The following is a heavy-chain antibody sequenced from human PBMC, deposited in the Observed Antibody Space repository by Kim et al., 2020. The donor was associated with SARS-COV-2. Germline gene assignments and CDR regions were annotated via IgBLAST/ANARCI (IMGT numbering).Heavy chain of an antibody. CDR3: ARDRTGSYTPSADY. D-gene: IGHD1-26*01. V-gene: IGHV3-30-3*01. J-gene: IGHJ4*02. CDR1: GFTFSSYA. Sequence: GGSLRLSCAASGFTFSSYAMHWVRQAPGKGLEWVAVISYDGSNKYYADSVKGRFTISRDNSKNTVYLQMNSLRAEDTAVYYCARDRTGSYTPSADYWGQGTPVTVSS. CDR2: ISYDGSNK.